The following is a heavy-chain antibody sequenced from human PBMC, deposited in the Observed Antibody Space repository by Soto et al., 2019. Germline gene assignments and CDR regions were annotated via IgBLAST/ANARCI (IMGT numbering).Heavy chain of an antibody. J-gene: IGHJ4*02. V-gene: IGHV1-46*01. Sequence: QVQLVQSGAEVTRPGASVKVSCKASGYSVISHYIHWVRQAPGQGLAWMGFINPSGGSATLAQKFQGSVTMTRDTSTNTVYMELSSLRSEDAAVYYCARYYVSSTLSLSYFDFWGQGTLVTVSS. CDR1: GYSVISHY. CDR2: INPSGGSA. CDR3: ARYYVSSTLSLSYFDF. D-gene: IGHD3-22*01.